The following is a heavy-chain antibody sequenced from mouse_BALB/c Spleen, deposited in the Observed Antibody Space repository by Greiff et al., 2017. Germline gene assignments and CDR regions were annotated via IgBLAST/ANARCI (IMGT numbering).Heavy chain of an antibody. D-gene: IGHD2-14*01. CDR1: GFTFSSYG. V-gene: IGHV5-6-3*01. CDR2: INSNGGST. CDR3: AREDYRYGWFAY. J-gene: IGHJ3*01. Sequence: EVKLVESGGGLVQPGGSLKLSCAASGFTFSSYGMSWVRQTPDKRLELVATINSNGGSTYYPDSVKGRFTISRDNAKNTLYLQMSSLKSEDTAMYYCAREDYRYGWFAYWGQGTLVTVSA.